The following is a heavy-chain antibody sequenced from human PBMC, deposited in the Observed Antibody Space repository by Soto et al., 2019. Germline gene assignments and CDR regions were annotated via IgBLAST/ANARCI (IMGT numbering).Heavy chain of an antibody. D-gene: IGHD2-21*02. CDR3: ARSIVVVTALDY. V-gene: IGHV1-3*05. CDR2: INAGNGNT. J-gene: IGHJ4*02. CDR1: GYTFTSYA. Sequence: QVQLVQSGAEEKKPGASVKVSCKASGYTFTSYAMHWVRQAPGQRLEWMGWINAGNGNTKYSQKYKGRVTITRYTPASTAYMELSSLRSEDTAEEYCARSIVVVTALDYWGQGTLGTASS.